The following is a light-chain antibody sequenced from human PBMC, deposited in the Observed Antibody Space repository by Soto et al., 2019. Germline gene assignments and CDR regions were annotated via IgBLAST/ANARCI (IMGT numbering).Light chain of an antibody. Sequence: DIQMTQSPSSLSASVGDRVTITCQASQDIRKYLNWYQQKPGKAPKLLIYDASNWETGVPSRFSGSGSGTDYTFTISSLQPEDIATYYCQQYDNLPWTFGQGTKVEIK. J-gene: IGKJ1*01. CDR1: QDIRKY. CDR2: DAS. V-gene: IGKV1-33*01. CDR3: QQYDNLPWT.